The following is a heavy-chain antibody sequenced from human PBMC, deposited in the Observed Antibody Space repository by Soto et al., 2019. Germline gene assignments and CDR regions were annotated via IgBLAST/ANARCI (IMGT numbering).Heavy chain of an antibody. J-gene: IGHJ3*02. CDR2: MSHSGGT. V-gene: IGHV4-34*01. Sequence: QEQLQQWGAGLLKPSETLSLTCAVYGGFVSSGNYYWSWIRQPPGKGLEWIGEMSHSGGTHFNPSLKSRVTISVDTSKNPFSLKMSSVTAADTALYYCARVERGTATTVVDAFDIWGPGTMVTVSS. D-gene: IGHD1-1*01. CDR3: ARVERGTATTVVDAFDI. CDR1: GGFVSSGNYY.